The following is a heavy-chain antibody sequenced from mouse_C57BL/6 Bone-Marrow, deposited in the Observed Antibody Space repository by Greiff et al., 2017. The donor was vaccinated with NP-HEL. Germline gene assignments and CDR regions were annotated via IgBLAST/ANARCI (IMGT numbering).Heavy chain of an antibody. J-gene: IGHJ3*01. CDR2: ISSGSSTI. Sequence: EVMLVESGGGLVKPGGSLKLSCAASGFTFSDYGMHWVRQAPEKGLEWVAYISSGSSTIYYADTVKGRFTISRDNAKNTLFLQMTSRRSEDTAMYYCARTPWFAYWGQGTLVTVSA. CDR3: ARTPWFAY. V-gene: IGHV5-17*01. CDR1: GFTFSDYG.